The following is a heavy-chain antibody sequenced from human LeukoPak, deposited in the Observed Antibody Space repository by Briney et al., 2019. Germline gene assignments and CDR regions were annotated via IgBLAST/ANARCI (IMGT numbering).Heavy chain of an antibody. CDR2: ISSSGSTK. V-gene: IGHV3-48*04. CDR3: ASPSGSYGQNAFDI. Sequence: GGSLRLSCEASGFTFSSYAMSWVRQAPGKGLEWVSYISSSGSTKYYADSVKGRFTISRDNAKNSLYLQMNSLRAEDTAVYYCASPSGSYGQNAFDIWGQGTMVTVSS. D-gene: IGHD1-26*01. CDR1: GFTFSSYA. J-gene: IGHJ3*02.